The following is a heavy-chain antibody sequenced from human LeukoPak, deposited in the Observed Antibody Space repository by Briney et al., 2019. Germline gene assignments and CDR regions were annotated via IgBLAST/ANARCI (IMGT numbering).Heavy chain of an antibody. CDR3: AAGGDEENLYYFDY. D-gene: IGHD3-16*01. CDR2: IVVGSGNT. V-gene: IGHV1-58*01. J-gene: IGHJ4*02. CDR1: GFTFTSSA. Sequence: TSVKVSCKASGFTFTSSAVQWVRQARGQRLDWIGWIVVGSGNTDYAQKFQERVTITRDMSTSTAYMELSSLRSEDTAVYYCAAGGDEENLYYFDYWGQGTLVTVSS.